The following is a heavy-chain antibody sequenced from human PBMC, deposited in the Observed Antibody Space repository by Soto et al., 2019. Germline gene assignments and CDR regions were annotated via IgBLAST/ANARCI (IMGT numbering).Heavy chain of an antibody. V-gene: IGHV3-33*01. J-gene: IGHJ6*02. D-gene: IGHD2-15*01. CDR1: GFTFSSYG. Sequence: QVQLVESGGGVVQPGRSLRLSCAASGFTFSSYGMHWVRQAPGKGLEWVAVIWYDGSNKYYADSVKGRFTISRDNSKNTLYLQMNSLRAEDTAVYYCASAPYCSGGSCYSNGMDVWGQGTTVTVSS. CDR2: IWYDGSNK. CDR3: ASAPYCSGGSCYSNGMDV.